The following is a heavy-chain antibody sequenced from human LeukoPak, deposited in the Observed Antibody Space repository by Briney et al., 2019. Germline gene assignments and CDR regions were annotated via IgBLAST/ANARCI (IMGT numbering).Heavy chain of an antibody. J-gene: IGHJ4*02. CDR2: ISGSGGST. V-gene: IGHV3-23*01. D-gene: IGHD2-2*02. CDR3: AKERYTYAEGSSRPSDY. CDR1: GVTFSSYA. Sequence: PGGSLRLSCAASGVTFSSYAMSWVRQAPGKGLEWVSAISGSGGSTYYADSVKGRFTISRDNCKNTLYLQMNSLRAEDTAVYYCAKERYTYAEGSSRPSDYWGQGTLVTVSS.